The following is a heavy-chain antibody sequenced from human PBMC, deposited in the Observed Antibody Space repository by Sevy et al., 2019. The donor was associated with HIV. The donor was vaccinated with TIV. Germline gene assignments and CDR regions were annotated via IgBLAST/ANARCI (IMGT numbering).Heavy chain of an antibody. CDR2: ISGPGSST. V-gene: IGHV3-23*01. CDR3: AKALNPALESMLKVIFRTLKGFDV. D-gene: IGHD1-1*01. J-gene: IGHJ3*01. Sequence: GGSLRLSCAASGFTFNTHAMNWVRQAPGKGLEWVSTISGPGSSTYYADSVKGRFTISRDNSKNPLHLQMNSLRADDKAIYYCAKALNPALESMLKVIFRTLKGFDVWGQGTLVTVSS. CDR1: GFTFNTHA.